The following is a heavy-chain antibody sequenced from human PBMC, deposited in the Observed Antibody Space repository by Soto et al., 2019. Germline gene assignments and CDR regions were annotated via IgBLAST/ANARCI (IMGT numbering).Heavy chain of an antibody. CDR3: AKRGYTGSPEVYYFMDV. CDR1: GFTFSSYV. D-gene: IGHD1-1*01. V-gene: IGHV3-23*01. J-gene: IGHJ6*03. CDR2: ISGSGNNT. Sequence: EVQVLESGGGLVQPGGSLRLSCVASGFTFSSYVMTWVRQAPGKGLEWVSGISGSGNNTYYADSVKGRFTISRDNSKNTMYLQMNSLRAEDTAVYYCAKRGYTGSPEVYYFMDVWGKGTTVTVSS.